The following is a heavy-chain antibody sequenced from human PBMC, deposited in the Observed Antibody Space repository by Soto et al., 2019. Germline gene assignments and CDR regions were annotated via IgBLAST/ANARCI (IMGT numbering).Heavy chain of an antibody. D-gene: IGHD2-15*01. CDR1: GFTVSSNY. Sequence: AGGSLRLSCAASGFTVSSNYMSWVRQAPGKGLEWVSVIYNSGSTNYADSVKVRFTISRDNSKNTLYLQMNSLRAEDTAVYYCTGPGGNEEYWGQGTLVTVSS. V-gene: IGHV3-66*01. CDR3: TGPGGNEEY. CDR2: IYNSGST. J-gene: IGHJ4*02.